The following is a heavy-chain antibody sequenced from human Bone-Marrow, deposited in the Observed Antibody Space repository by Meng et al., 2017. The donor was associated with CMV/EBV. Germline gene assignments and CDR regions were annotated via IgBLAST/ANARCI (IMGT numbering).Heavy chain of an antibody. D-gene: IGHD6-13*01. Sequence: SEPLSRTCTVPGGSISSYYWSWVRQPPGKGLEWIGYIYYSGSTNYNPSLKSRVTISVDTSQNQFSLKLSSVTAADTAVYYCARMIAAAFDYWGQGTLVTVSS. CDR2: IYYSGST. J-gene: IGHJ4*02. CDR1: GGSISSYY. V-gene: IGHV4-59*01. CDR3: ARMIAAAFDY.